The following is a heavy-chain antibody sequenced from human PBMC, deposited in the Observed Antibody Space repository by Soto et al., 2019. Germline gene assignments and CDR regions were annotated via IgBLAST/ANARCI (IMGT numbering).Heavy chain of an antibody. CDR1: GYTFTSYY. Sequence: ASVKVSCKASGYTFTSYYMHWVRQAPGQGLEWMGIINPSGGSTSYAQKFQGRVTMTRDTSTSTVYMELSSLRSEDTAVYYCAREGRARIAVAAIQWYYYMDVWGKGTTVTVSS. CDR3: AREGRARIAVAAIQWYYYMDV. CDR2: INPSGGST. D-gene: IGHD6-19*01. J-gene: IGHJ6*03. V-gene: IGHV1-46*03.